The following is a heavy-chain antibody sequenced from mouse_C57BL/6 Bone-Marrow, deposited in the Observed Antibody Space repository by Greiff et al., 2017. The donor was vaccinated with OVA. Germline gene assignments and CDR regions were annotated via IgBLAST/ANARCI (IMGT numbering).Heavy chain of an antibody. Sequence: VQLQQSGAELARPGASVKLSCKASGYTFTSYGISWVKQRTGQGLEWIGEIYPSSGNTYYNEKFKGKATLTADKSSSTAYMELRSLTSEDSAVYFCAIYGNYDYFDYWGQGTTLTVSS. V-gene: IGHV1-81*01. CDR3: AIYGNYDYFDY. CDR2: IYPSSGNT. D-gene: IGHD2-1*01. J-gene: IGHJ2*01. CDR1: GYTFTSYG.